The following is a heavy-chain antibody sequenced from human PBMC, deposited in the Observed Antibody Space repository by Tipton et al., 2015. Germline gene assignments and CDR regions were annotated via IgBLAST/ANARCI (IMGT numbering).Heavy chain of an antibody. J-gene: IGHJ4*02. Sequence: SLRLSCAASGFTFNTYAMSWVRQFPGKGLEWVSAISATSDSTYYADSVKGRFTISRDNSKNTLYLQMNGLRADDTAVYYCARSGGFGWDYGGQGILVTVSS. V-gene: IGHV3-23*01. D-gene: IGHD1-14*01. CDR3: ARSGGFGWDY. CDR1: GFTFNTYA. CDR2: ISATSDST.